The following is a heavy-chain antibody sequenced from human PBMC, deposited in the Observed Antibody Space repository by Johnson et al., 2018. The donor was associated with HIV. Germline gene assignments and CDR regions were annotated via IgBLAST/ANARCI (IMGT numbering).Heavy chain of an antibody. V-gene: IGHV3-11*01. CDR2: ISSSGSTI. CDR1: GFTFSNAW. CDR3: ARGGIRGYSYGPGAFDI. D-gene: IGHD5-18*01. Sequence: QVRLVESGGGLVKPGGSLRLSCVASGFTFSNAWMSWVRQAPGKGLEWVSYISSSGSTIYYADSVKGRFTISRDNSKNTLYLQMNSLRAEDTAVYYCARGGIRGYSYGPGAFDIWGQGTMVTDSS. J-gene: IGHJ3*02.